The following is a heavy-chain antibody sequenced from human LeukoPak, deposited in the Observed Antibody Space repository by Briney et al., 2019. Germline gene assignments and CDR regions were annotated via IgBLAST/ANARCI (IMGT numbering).Heavy chain of an antibody. CDR2: MSYGGSNK. J-gene: IGHJ4*02. V-gene: IGHV3-30*04. CDR3: ARDRNRYCSSTSCYGAFDH. D-gene: IGHD2-2*01. CDR1: GFTFNSYA. Sequence: GRSLRLFCAASGFTFNSYAMQWVRQAPGKGLEWVAVMSYGGSNKYYADSVKGRFTISRDNSQNTLYLQMNSLRAEDTAVYYCARDRNRYCSSTSCYGAFDHWGQGTLVTVSS.